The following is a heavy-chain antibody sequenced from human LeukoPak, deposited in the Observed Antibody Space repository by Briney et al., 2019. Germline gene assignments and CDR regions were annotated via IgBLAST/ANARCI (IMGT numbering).Heavy chain of an antibody. Sequence: ASVKVSCRASGGTFSSYSITWVRQAPGQGLEWMGRIIPILGIANYAQKFQGRVTITADKSTSTAYMVLSSLRSEDTAVYYCASDSSGYDNWFDPWGQGTLVTVSS. D-gene: IGHD3-22*01. CDR2: IIPILGIA. V-gene: IGHV1-69*04. J-gene: IGHJ5*02. CDR1: GGTFSSYS. CDR3: ASDSSGYDNWFDP.